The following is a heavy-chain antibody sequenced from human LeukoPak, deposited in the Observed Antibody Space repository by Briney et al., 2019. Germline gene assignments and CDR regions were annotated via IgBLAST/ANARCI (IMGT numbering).Heavy chain of an antibody. Sequence: TLSLTCTVSGGSISGGGYYCSWIRQHPGKGLEWIGYIYYSGSTYYHPSLKTRVTISVHTSKNQFSLKLSSVTAADTAVYYCARDNGGNSYDYWGQGTLVTVSS. CDR1: GGSISGGGYY. J-gene: IGHJ4*02. CDR2: IYYSGST. CDR3: ARDNGGNSYDY. D-gene: IGHD4-23*01. V-gene: IGHV4-31*03.